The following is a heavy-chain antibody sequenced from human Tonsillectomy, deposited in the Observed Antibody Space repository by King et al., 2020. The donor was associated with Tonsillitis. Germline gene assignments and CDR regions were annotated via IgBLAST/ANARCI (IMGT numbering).Heavy chain of an antibody. CDR1: GFTFSNYA. V-gene: IGHV3-23*04. J-gene: IGHJ2*01. CDR2: TTASGGTT. Sequence: VQLVESGGGLVQPGGSLRLSCEAFGFTFSNYAMSWVRQGPEKGLEWVSATTASGGTTYYADSVTGRLTISRDNSKNTLYLQMNSLRAEDTAVYYCARDPVKMSTIPSWYFDLWGRGTLVTVSS. CDR3: ARDPVKMSTIPSWYFDL. D-gene: IGHD5-24*01.